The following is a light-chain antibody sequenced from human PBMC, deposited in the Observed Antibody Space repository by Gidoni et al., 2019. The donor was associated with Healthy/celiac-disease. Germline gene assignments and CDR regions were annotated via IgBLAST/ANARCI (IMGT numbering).Light chain of an antibody. J-gene: IGKJ1*01. CDR1: QGISND. V-gene: IGKV1-6*01. CDR3: LQDYNYPRT. CDR2: AAS. Sequence: AIPIPHSPSSLSASVGDRVPITYRASQGISNDLGWYQQKPGKAPKLLIYAASSLQSGVPSRFSGSGSGTDFTLTISSLQPEDFATYYCLQDYNYPRTFXXXTKVEIK.